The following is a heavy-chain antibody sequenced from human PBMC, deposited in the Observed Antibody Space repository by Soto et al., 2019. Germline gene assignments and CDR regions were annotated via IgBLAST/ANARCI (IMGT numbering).Heavy chain of an antibody. CDR3: AHFDWFIDY. J-gene: IGHJ4*02. CDR1: GFTFSSYA. Sequence: GGSLRLSCAASGFTFSSYAMTWVRQAPGKGLEWVSVISGSGGSTYFADSVKGRFTISRDNSKNTLYLQMSSLRAEDTAVYYCAHFDWFIDYWGQGTLVTVSS. V-gene: IGHV3-23*01. CDR2: ISGSGGST. D-gene: IGHD3-9*01.